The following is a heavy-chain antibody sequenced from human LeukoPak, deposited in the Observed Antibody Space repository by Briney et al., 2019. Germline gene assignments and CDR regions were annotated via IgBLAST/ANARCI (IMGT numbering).Heavy chain of an antibody. V-gene: IGHV4-59*01. J-gene: IGHJ4*02. CDR1: GGSISSYY. Sequence: SETLSLTCTVSGGSISSYYWSWIRRPPGKGLGWIGYIYYSGSTNYNPSLKSRVTISVDTSKNQFSLKLSSVTAADTAVYYCARDRPYSSSWPLDYWGQGSLVTVSS. CDR3: ARDRPYSSSWPLDY. CDR2: IYYSGST. D-gene: IGHD6-13*01.